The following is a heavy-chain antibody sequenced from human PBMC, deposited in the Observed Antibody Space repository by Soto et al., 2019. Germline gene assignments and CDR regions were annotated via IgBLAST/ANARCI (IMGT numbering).Heavy chain of an antibody. CDR3: ARREGKCLDCMDV. Sequence: PGESLKISCMTSGYTFTNYWIGWVRQMPGKGLEWMGVIYPGDSTARYSPSFQGQVTISADKSISTAYLQWSSLKASDTAMYYCARREGKCLDCMDVWGQGTTVTVSS. CDR2: IYPGDSTA. CDR1: GYTFTNYW. J-gene: IGHJ6*02. V-gene: IGHV5-51*01. D-gene: IGHD1-26*01.